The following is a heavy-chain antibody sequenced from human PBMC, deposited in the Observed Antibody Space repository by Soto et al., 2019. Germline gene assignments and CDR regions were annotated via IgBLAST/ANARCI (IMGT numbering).Heavy chain of an antibody. D-gene: IGHD6-19*01. CDR1: GGAFSSNA. CDR3: VRANLRSGWTFDH. V-gene: IGHV1-69*13. CDR2: ISPIFGSA. Sequence: SVKVSCKAFGGAFSSNAISWMRQAPGQGLEWIGTISPIFGSAAYAQRFQGRVTITADVPTNTAYMELSSLRSEDTAIYYCVRANLRSGWTFDHWGQGTAVTVSS. J-gene: IGHJ4*02.